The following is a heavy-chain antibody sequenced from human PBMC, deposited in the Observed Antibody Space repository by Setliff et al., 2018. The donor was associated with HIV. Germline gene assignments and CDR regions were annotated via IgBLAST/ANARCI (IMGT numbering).Heavy chain of an antibody. CDR3: ARGDIIAVPAAIYMDV. CDR1: GYTFSGYY. V-gene: IGHV1-2*02. D-gene: IGHD2-2*01. CDR2: INPNSGGT. Sequence: ASVKVSCKASGYTFSGYYMHWVRQAPGQGLEWMGWINPNSGGTNYAQKFQGRVTMTRDTSISTAYMELSRLRSDDTAVYYCARGDIIAVPAAIYMDVWGKGTTVTVSS. J-gene: IGHJ6*03.